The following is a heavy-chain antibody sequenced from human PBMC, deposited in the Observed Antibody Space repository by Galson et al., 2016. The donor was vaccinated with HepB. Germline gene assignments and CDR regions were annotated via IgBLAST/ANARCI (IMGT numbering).Heavy chain of an antibody. V-gene: IGHV3-74*01. Sequence: SLRLSCAASGFTFSSSWMHWVRQAPGKGLVWVSRINSDGSSTNYADSVKGRFTISRDNAKNTLYLQMNSLRAEDTAVYYCARVPLLFVDAVGYDAFDIWGQGTLVTVSS. CDR1: GFTFSSSW. CDR2: INSDGSST. D-gene: IGHD3-22*01. CDR3: ARVPLLFVDAVGYDAFDI. J-gene: IGHJ3*02.